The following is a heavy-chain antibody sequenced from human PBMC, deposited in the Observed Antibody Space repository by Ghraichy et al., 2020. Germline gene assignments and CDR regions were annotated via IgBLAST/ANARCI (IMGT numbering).Heavy chain of an antibody. Sequence: SLNISCAVSGGSISSGGYYWSCIRQHPGKGLEWIGYIYYSGSTYYNPSLKSRVTLSVDTTKNQFSLKLSSVTAADTAVYYCARSLLDIVVVPVYYGMDVWGQGTTVTVSS. J-gene: IGHJ6*02. CDR3: ARSLLDIVVVPVYYGMDV. V-gene: IGHV4-31*11. CDR1: GGSISSGGYY. CDR2: IYYSGST. D-gene: IGHD2-2*01.